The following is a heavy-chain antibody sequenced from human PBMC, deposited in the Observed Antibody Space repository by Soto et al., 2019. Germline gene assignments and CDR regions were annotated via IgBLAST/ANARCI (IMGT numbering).Heavy chain of an antibody. CDR2: VYFSGSN. D-gene: IGHD6-13*01. Sequence: PSETLSLTCTVSGESINGYYWSRIRQPPGKGLEWIGYVYFSGSNNYNPSLKSRVTISVNTSKQQVSLRLSSVTAADTAVYYCARSIATPGTNIDYWGQGTLVTVS. V-gene: IGHV4-59*01. CDR3: ARSIATPGTNIDY. CDR1: GESINGYY. J-gene: IGHJ4*02.